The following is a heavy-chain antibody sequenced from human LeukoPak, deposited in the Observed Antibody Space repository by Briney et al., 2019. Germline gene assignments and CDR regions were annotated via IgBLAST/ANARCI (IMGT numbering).Heavy chain of an antibody. CDR1: GGSISSGGYY. J-gene: IGHJ3*02. V-gene: IGHV4-31*03. CDR3: ARDGYCTNGVCYTKIRRDAFDI. Sequence: SQTLSLTCTVSGGSISSGGYYWSWIRQHPGKGLEWIGYIYYSGSTYYNPSLKSRVTISVDTSKNQFSLKLSSVTAADTAVYYCARDGYCTNGVCYTKIRRDAFDIWGQGTMVTVSS. CDR2: IYYSGST. D-gene: IGHD2-8*01.